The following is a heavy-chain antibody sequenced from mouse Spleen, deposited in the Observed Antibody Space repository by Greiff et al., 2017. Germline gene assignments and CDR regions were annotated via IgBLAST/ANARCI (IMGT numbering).Heavy chain of an antibody. CDR1: GFNIKDTY. CDR2: IDPANGNT. V-gene: IGHV14-3*02. D-gene: IGHD3-1*01. Sequence: VQLKESGAELVKPGASVKLSCTASGFNIKDTYMHWVKQRPEQGLEWIGRIDPANGNTKYDPKFQGKATITADTSSNTAYLQLSSLTSEDTAVYYCARSARATSAWFAYWGQGTLVTVSA. J-gene: IGHJ3*01. CDR3: ARSARATSAWFAY.